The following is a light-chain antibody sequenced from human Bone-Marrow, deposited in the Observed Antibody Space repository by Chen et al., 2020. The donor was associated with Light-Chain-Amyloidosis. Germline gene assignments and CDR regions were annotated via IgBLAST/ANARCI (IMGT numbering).Light chain of an antibody. V-gene: IGKV3-11*01. CDR1: QSVSSY. Sequence: IVFTHPPAPPSFSPGERATLSCRASQSVSSYLAWYQQKPGQAPRLLIYDASNRATGIPARFSGSGSGTDFTLTISSLEPEDFAVYYCQQRSNWLITFGQGTRLEIK. J-gene: IGKJ5*01. CDR3: QQRSNWLIT. CDR2: DAS.